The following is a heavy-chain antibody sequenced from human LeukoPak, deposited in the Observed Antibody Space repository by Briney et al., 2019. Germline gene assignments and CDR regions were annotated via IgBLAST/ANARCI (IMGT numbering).Heavy chain of an antibody. CDR2: INHSGST. CDR3: ARAYYDFWSGYPDYYMDV. CDR1: GGSFSGYY. D-gene: IGHD3-3*01. Sequence: SETLSLTCAVYGGSFSGYYWSWIRQPPGKGPEWIGEINHSGSTNYNPSLKSRVTISVDTSKNQFSLKLSSVTAADTAVYYCARAYYDFWSGYPDYYMDVWGKGTTVTVSS. V-gene: IGHV4-34*01. J-gene: IGHJ6*03.